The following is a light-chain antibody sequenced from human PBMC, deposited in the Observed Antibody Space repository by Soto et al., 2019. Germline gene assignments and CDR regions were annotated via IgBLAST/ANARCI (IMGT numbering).Light chain of an antibody. V-gene: IGLV2-14*01. CDR1: SSDVGGYDY. CDR3: TSYEGGGRYV. Sequence: QSALTQPPSASGSPGQSVTISCTGTSSDVGGYDYVSWYQQHPGKAPKLMIYEVSNRPSGVSNRFSGSKSGNTASLTISGLRAEDEADYYCCTSYEGGGRYVFGTGTKLTVL. J-gene: IGLJ1*01. CDR2: EVS.